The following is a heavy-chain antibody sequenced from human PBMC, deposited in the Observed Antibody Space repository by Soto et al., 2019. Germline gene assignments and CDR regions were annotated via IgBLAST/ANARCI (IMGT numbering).Heavy chain of an antibody. CDR2: IYYSGST. J-gene: IGHJ5*02. D-gene: IGHD3-3*01. CDR3: ARHYDFWDESNWFDP. CDR1: GGSFSGYY. Sequence: SETLSLTCAVYGGSFSGYYWSWIRQPPGKGLEWIGEIYYSGSTYYNPSLKSRVTISVDTSKNQFSLKLSSVTAADTAVYYCARHYDFWDESNWFDPWGQGTLVTVSS. V-gene: IGHV4-34*01.